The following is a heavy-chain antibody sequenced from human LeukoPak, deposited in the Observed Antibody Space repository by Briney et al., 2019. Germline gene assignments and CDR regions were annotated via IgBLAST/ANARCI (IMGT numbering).Heavy chain of an antibody. CDR3: AKGIRFLEWLSGDY. V-gene: IGHV3-23*01. D-gene: IGHD3-3*01. CDR1: GFTFSSYA. Sequence: PGGSLRLSCAASGFTFSSYAMSWVRQAPGKGLEWVSAISGSGGSTYYADSVKGRFTISRDNSKNTLYLQMNSLRAEDTAVYYCAKGIRFLEWLSGDYWGQGTLVTVSS. J-gene: IGHJ4*02. CDR2: ISGSGGST.